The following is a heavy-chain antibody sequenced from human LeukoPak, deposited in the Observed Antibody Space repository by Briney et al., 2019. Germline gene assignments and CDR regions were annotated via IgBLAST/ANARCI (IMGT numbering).Heavy chain of an antibody. CDR1: GFTFSSYS. CDR3: AREVEPAVMPEFRFDP. CDR2: ISSSSSTI. V-gene: IGHV3-48*01. Sequence: GGSLRLSCAASGFTFSSYSMNWSGRAQGRGLKGFHSISSSSSTIYYADSVKGRFTISRDNAKNSLYLQMNSLRAEDTAVYYCAREVEPAVMPEFRFDPWGQGTLVTVSS. J-gene: IGHJ5*02. D-gene: IGHD2-2*01.